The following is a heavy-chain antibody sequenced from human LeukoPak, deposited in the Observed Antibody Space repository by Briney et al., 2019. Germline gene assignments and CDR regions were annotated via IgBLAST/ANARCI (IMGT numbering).Heavy chain of an antibody. CDR3: ARRGYSYGLKYYFDY. D-gene: IGHD5-18*01. CDR1: GGSFSSYY. J-gene: IGHJ4*02. V-gene: IGHV4-59*08. CDR2: IYYSGST. Sequence: SETLSLTCAVYGGSFSSYYWSLIRQPPGKGLEWIGYIYYSGSTNYNPSLKSRVTISVDTSKNQFSLKLSSVTAADTAVYYCARRGYSYGLKYYFDYWGQGTLVTVSS.